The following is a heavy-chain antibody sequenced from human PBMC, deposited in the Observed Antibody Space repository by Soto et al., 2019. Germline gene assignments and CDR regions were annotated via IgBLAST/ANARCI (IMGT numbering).Heavy chain of an antibody. CDR1: GGTFSSYA. Sequence: VKVSCKASGGTFSSYAISWVRQAPGQGLEWMGGIIPIFGTAHYAQKFQGRVTITADESTSTAYMELSSLRSEDTAVYYCARDSAYYYDSSGPGTRYFDYWGQGTLVTVSS. CDR3: ARDSAYYYDSSGPGTRYFDY. J-gene: IGHJ4*02. D-gene: IGHD3-22*01. V-gene: IGHV1-69*01. CDR2: IIPIFGTA.